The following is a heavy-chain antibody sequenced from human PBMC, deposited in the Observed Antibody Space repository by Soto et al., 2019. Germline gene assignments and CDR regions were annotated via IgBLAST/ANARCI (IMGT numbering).Heavy chain of an antibody. CDR2: ITGSGAGS. CDR3: AQAYSNSSPNDWFAP. J-gene: IGHJ5*02. Sequence: EVQLLESGGGWLQPGGSLRLSCAASGFTFSSYAMNWVRQAPGKGLEWVSGITGSGAGSYYSDSVKGRFTISRDNSKKTLYLQMDSLRAEDTTLYYWAQAYSNSSPNDWFAPWGQGTLVTVSS. D-gene: IGHD1-26*01. V-gene: IGHV3-23*01. CDR1: GFTFSSYA.